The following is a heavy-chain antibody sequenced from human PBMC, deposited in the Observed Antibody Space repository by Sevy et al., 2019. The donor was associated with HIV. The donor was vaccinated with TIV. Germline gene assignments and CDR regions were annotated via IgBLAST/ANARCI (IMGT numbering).Heavy chain of an antibody. D-gene: IGHD3-9*01. CDR1: GFTFGDYT. J-gene: IGHJ4*02. CDR3: ARSLGLVTILVH. V-gene: IGHV3-43*01. CDR2: MSWDGARR. Sequence: GGSLRLSCAASGFTFGDYTMHWVRQTPGKGLEWVSLMSWDGARRDYADSVKGRFTISRETSKNSLFLQMNNLGTEDTALYYCARSLGLVTILVHWGQGTLVTASS.